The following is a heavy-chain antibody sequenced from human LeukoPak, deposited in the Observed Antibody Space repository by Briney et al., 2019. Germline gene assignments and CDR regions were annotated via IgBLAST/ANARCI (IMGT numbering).Heavy chain of an antibody. CDR3: ARESYSSSWQPRGPSPYFDY. Sequence: GGSLRLSCAASGFTFSSYAMHWVRQAPGKGLEWVAVISYDGSNKYYADSVKGRFTISRDNSKNTLYLQMNSLRAEDTAVYYCARESYSSSWQPRGPSPYFDYWGQGTLVTVSS. V-gene: IGHV3-30-3*01. D-gene: IGHD6-13*01. CDR1: GFTFSSYA. J-gene: IGHJ4*02. CDR2: ISYDGSNK.